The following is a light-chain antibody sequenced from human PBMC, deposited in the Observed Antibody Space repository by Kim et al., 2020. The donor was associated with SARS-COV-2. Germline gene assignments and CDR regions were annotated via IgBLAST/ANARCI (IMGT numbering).Light chain of an antibody. CDR3: QQYSDWPLT. CDR1: QGVRSS. CDR2: GAS. J-gene: IGKJ4*01. V-gene: IGKV3-15*01. Sequence: VSPGERATLSCRASQGVRSSFLAWYQQNPGQSPRLLIYGASNRATGIPARFSGSGSGTEFTLTISSLQSEDFAVYYCQQYSDWPLTFGGGTKVEI.